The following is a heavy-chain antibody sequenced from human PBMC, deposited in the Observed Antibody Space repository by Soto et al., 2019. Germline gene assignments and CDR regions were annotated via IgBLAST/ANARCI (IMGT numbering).Heavy chain of an antibody. CDR1: GFTFSSYG. Sequence: GGSLRLSCAASGFTFSSYGMHWVRQAPGKGLEWVAVIWYDGSNKYYADSVKGRFTISRDNSKNTLYLQMNSLRAEDTAVYYCARDTEWLRLSYYYYMDVWGKGTTVTVSS. J-gene: IGHJ6*03. V-gene: IGHV3-33*01. CDR3: ARDTEWLRLSYYYYMDV. D-gene: IGHD5-12*01. CDR2: IWYDGSNK.